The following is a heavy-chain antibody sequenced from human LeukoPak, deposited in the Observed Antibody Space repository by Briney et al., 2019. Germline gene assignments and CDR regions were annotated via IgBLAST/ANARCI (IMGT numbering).Heavy chain of an antibody. Sequence: GGSLRLSCAASDFTLSTYWMSWVRQAPGKGLEWVAYIKQDGSEKNYVDSVKGRFTISRGNAKNSLYLQMNSLRAEDTAVYYCARNRASLDYWGQGALVTVSS. V-gene: IGHV3-7*04. CDR3: ARNRASLDY. CDR2: IKQDGSEK. D-gene: IGHD2/OR15-2a*01. J-gene: IGHJ4*02. CDR1: DFTLSTYW.